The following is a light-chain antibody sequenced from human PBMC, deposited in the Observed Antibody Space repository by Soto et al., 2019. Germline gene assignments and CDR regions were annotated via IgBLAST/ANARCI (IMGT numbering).Light chain of an antibody. CDR3: QQYNSYSST. Sequence: DIQMTQSPSTLSASVGDRVTITCRASQSITIWLAWYQQKPGKAPKLLIFDASSLESGVPSRFSGSGSGTEFTLTISSLQPDDFATYYCQQYNSYSSTFGQGTKVEIK. J-gene: IGKJ1*01. CDR1: QSITIW. V-gene: IGKV1-5*01. CDR2: DAS.